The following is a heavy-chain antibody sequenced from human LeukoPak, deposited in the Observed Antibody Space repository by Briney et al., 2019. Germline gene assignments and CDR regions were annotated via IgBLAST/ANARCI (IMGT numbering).Heavy chain of an antibody. CDR2: ISWNSGSI. CDR1: GFTFDDYA. D-gene: IGHD2-21*01. Sequence: PGRSLRLSCAVSGFTFDDYAMHWVRQAPGKGLEWVSGISWNSGSIGYADSVKGRFTISRDNAKNSLYLQMNSLRAEDTAIYYCAREVVVIATSSTDAFDIWGQGTMVTVSS. V-gene: IGHV3-9*01. J-gene: IGHJ3*02. CDR3: AREVVVIATSSTDAFDI.